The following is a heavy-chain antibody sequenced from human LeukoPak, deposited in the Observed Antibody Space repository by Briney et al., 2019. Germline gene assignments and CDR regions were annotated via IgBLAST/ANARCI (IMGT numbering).Heavy chain of an antibody. CDR1: GFTFSVYW. Sequence: GGSLRLSCAASGFTFSVYWMSWVRQAPGKGLEWVANIKQDGSVKYYVDSLKGRFTISRDNAKNSVYLQMNSLRAEDTAVYYCTRLGYSSSSFDYWGQGTLVTVSS. V-gene: IGHV3-7*01. CDR2: IKQDGSVK. J-gene: IGHJ4*02. CDR3: TRLGYSSSSFDY. D-gene: IGHD6-13*01.